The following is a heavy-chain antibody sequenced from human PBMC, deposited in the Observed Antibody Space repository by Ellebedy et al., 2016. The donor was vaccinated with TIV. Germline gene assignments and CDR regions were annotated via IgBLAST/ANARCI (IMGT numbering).Heavy chain of an antibody. J-gene: IGHJ4*02. V-gene: IGHV3-66*01. D-gene: IGHD1-14*01. CDR1: GFTVSSNS. CDR3: AGITRDFDY. Sequence: GESLKISCAASGFTVSSNSMSWVRQAPGKGLEWVSVIYSGGSTYYADSVKGRFTISRDNSKNTLYLQMNSLRAEDTAVYYCAGITRDFDYWGKGTLVTVSS. CDR2: IYSGGST.